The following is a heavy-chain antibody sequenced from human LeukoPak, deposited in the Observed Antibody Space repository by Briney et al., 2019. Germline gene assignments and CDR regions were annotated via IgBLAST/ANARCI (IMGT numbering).Heavy chain of an antibody. CDR3: ARRCSSNSCPFDY. Sequence: GESLRISCKGSGYSFTSYWISWVRQMPGKGLEWMGRIDPSDSYTNYSPSFQGHVTLSADKSISTAYLQWSSLKASDTAMYYCARRCSSNSCPFDYWGQGTLVTVSS. D-gene: IGHD2-2*01. CDR1: GYSFTSYW. V-gene: IGHV5-10-1*01. CDR2: IDPSDSYT. J-gene: IGHJ4*02.